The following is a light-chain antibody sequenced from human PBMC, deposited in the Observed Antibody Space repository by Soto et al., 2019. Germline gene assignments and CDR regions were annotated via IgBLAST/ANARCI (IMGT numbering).Light chain of an antibody. V-gene: IGKV2-28*01. CDR1: QSLLHDNGYNF. J-gene: IGKJ1*01. CDR2: LGS. CDR3: MQALQTWT. Sequence: DIVMTQSPLSLPVTPGEPASISCRSSQSLLHDNGYNFLNWYLQKPGQSPQLLIFLGSNWASGVPDRFSGSGSGTDFTLKISRVEAEDVGVYYCMQALQTWTFGQGTKVDIK.